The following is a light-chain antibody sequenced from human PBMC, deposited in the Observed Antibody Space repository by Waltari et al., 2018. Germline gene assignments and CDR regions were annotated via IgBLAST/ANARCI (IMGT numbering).Light chain of an antibody. CDR1: STDVGGYGY. V-gene: IGLV2-14*01. CDR3: SSHTSTVPHV. Sequence: QSALTQPASVSGSPGPSVSISCTGTSTDVGGYGYVSWYQQFHGKAPKLMIYEVSYRPSGVSSRFSGSKSGNTASLTISGLQAEDEAVYYCSSHTSTVPHVFGTGTKVTVV. J-gene: IGLJ1*01. CDR2: EVS.